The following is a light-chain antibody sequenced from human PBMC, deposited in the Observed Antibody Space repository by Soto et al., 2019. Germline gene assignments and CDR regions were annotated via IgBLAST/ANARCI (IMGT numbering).Light chain of an antibody. Sequence: DIEMTQSPSSLSASVGDRFTIXXRASQIISTYLNWYQQRAGLAPRXLIYAASSLQSGVPPRFSGSGSGTDFTLTISSLQPEDFATYFCQQTYSAPPTFGQGTKVDIK. J-gene: IGKJ1*01. CDR3: QQTYSAPPT. CDR2: AAS. CDR1: QIISTY. V-gene: IGKV1-39*01.